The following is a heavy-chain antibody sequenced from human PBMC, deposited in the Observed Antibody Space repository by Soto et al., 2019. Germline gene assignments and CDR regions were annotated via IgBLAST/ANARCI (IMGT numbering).Heavy chain of an antibody. Sequence: QVQLVQSGAEVKKPGASVKVSCKASGYTFTSYAMHWVRQAPGQRLEWMGWINAGNGNTKYSQKFQGRVTITRDTSASKAYRELSSLRSEDTAVYYCARARRESSTQRYGMDVWGQGTTVTVSS. CDR3: ARARRESSTQRYGMDV. J-gene: IGHJ6*02. CDR1: GYTFTSYA. CDR2: INAGNGNT. D-gene: IGHD2-2*01. V-gene: IGHV1-3*01.